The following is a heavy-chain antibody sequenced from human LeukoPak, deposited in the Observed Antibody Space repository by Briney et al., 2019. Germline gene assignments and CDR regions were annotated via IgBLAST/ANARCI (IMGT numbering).Heavy chain of an antibody. J-gene: IGHJ4*02. CDR2: IYSGGST. CDR1: GFTVSSND. V-gene: IGHV3-53*01. Sequence: GGSLRLSCAASGFTVSSNDMSWVRQAPGKGLECVSIIYSGGSTDYADSVKGRLTISRDNSKNTLYLQMNSLRAEDTAVYYCARVVDHDYGDYYLDYWGQGTLVTVSS. D-gene: IGHD4-17*01. CDR3: ARVVDHDYGDYYLDY.